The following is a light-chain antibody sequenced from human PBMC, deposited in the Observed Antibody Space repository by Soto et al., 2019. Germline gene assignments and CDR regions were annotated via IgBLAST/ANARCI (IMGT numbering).Light chain of an antibody. J-gene: IGKJ5*01. CDR1: QGIGSS. Sequence: DIQLTQSPSLLSASVGDRVTITCRASQGIGSSLAWYHQKAGKAPKLLIHTASTLQSGVPSRFSGSGSGTDFTLTSTSLQPEDFATYYCQQRNSYPITFGQGTRLEIK. CDR3: QQRNSYPIT. CDR2: TAS. V-gene: IGKV1-9*01.